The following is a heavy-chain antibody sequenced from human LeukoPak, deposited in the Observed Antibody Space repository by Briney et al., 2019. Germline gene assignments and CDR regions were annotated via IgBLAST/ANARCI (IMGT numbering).Heavy chain of an antibody. D-gene: IGHD3-3*01. V-gene: IGHV4-34*01. CDR2: INHSGST. CDR1: GGSFSGCY. Sequence: SETLSLTCAVYGGSFSGCYWSWIRQPPGKGLEWIGEINHSGSTNYNPSLKSRVTISVDTSKNQFSLKLSSVTAADTAVYYCARGRVIIPYWGQGTLVTVSS. J-gene: IGHJ4*02. CDR3: ARGRVIIPY.